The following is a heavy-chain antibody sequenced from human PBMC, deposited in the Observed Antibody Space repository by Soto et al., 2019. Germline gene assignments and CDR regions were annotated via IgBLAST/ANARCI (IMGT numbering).Heavy chain of an antibody. J-gene: IGHJ3*02. CDR2: IIPILGIA. D-gene: IGHD2-15*01. CDR3: ASGRDGLFDS. V-gene: IGHV1-69*02. Sequence: ASVKVSCKASGCTFRSYTISWVRQAPGQGLEWMGRIIPILGIANYAQKFQGRVTITADKSTSTAYMERSSLRCEDTAVYYCASGRDGLFDSWGQGTMLTVSS. CDR1: GCTFRSYT.